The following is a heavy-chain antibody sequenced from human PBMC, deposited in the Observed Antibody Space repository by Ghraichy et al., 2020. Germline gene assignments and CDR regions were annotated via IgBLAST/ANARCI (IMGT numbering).Heavy chain of an antibody. CDR1: GFTFSSYA. V-gene: IGHV3-23*01. D-gene: IGHD6-13*01. Sequence: LTCAASGFTFSSYAMSWVRQAPGKGLEWVSAISGSGGSTYYADSVKGRFTISRDNSKNTLYLQMNSLRAEDTAVYYCAKDLKEQQLAELNPVDYWGQGTLVTVSS. J-gene: IGHJ4*02. CDR2: ISGSGGST. CDR3: AKDLKEQQLAELNPVDY.